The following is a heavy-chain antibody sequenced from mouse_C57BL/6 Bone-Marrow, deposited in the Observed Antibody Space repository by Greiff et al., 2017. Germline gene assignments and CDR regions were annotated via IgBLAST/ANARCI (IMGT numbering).Heavy chain of an antibody. D-gene: IGHD2-5*01. CDR1: GFSFSDSG. V-gene: IGHV5-17*01. CDR3: ARAYYSKGRFAY. J-gene: IGHJ3*01. Sequence: EVMLVVSGGGLVKPGGSLKLSCAASGFSFSDSGMHWVRQAPEKGLEWVAYISSGSSPIYYAATVKGRFTISRNNAQNTLFLQLTSLRSEDTAMYYCARAYYSKGRFAYWGQGTLVTVSA. CDR2: ISSGSSPI.